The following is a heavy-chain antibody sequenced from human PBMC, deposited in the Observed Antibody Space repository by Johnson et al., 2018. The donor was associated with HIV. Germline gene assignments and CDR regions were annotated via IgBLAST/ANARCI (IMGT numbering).Heavy chain of an antibody. D-gene: IGHD6-13*01. CDR1: GFIFSSYA. CDR2: ISDDGTNK. V-gene: IGHV3-30*04. Sequence: QVQLVESGGGVVQPGRSLRLSCAASGFIFSSYAVHWVRQAPGKGLEWVAVISDDGTNKFYADSLKGRFTISRDNSKNTMFLQMNSLRPEDTAMYYCASSRYSRRWYEYNAFDIWGQGTMVTVSS. CDR3: ASSRYSRRWYEYNAFDI. J-gene: IGHJ3*02.